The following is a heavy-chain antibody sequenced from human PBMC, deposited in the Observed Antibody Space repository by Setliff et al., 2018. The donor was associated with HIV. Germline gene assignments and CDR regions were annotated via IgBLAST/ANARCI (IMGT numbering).Heavy chain of an antibody. J-gene: IGHJ4*02. CDR2: IYYSGST. CDR1: GDSIRSSVYY. Sequence: SETLSLTCTVSGDSIRSSVYYWGWIRQPPGKGLEWIGSIYYSGSTYYNPSLKSRVTISVDTSKNQFSLKVSSVTAADTAVYYCARDGKSSFDYWGQGTLVTVSS. V-gene: IGHV4-39*02. CDR3: ARDGKSSFDY.